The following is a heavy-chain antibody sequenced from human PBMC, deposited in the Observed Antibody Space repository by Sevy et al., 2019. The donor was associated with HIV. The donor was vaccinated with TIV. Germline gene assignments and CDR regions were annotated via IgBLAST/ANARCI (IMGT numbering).Heavy chain of an antibody. V-gene: IGHV3-30-3*01. CDR1: GFTFSSYA. J-gene: IGHJ4*02. CDR3: ARGRATVSQDGNFDY. CDR2: ISYDGSNK. Sequence: GGSLRLSCAASGFTFSSYAMHWVRQAPGKGLEWVAVISYDGSNKYYADSVKGRFTISRDSSKNTLYLQMNSLRAEDTAVYYCARGRATVSQDGNFDYWGQGTLVTVSS. D-gene: IGHD4-4*01.